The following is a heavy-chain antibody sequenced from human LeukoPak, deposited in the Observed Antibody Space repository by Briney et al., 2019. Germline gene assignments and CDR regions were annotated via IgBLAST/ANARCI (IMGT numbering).Heavy chain of an antibody. CDR3: ARGPEAFDI. CDR2: INPNSGGT. D-gene: IGHD1-14*01. CDR1: GYTFTVHY. Sequence: ASVKVSCKASGYTFTVHYIHWVRQAPGQGLEWMGWINPNSGGTNYAEKFQGRVTMTRDTSITTAYMELSRLRSDDTAVYYCARGPEAFDIWGQGTMVTVSS. J-gene: IGHJ3*02. V-gene: IGHV1-2*02.